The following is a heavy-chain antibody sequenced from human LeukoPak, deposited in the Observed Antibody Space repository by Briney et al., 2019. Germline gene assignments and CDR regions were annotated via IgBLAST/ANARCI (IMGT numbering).Heavy chain of an antibody. V-gene: IGHV4-30-2*01. D-gene: IGHD6-13*01. J-gene: IGHJ4*02. CDR2: IYHSGST. CDR1: GGSISSGGYY. Sequence: SETLYLTCTVSGGSISSGGYYWSWIRQPPGKGLEWIGYIYHSGSTYYNPSLKSRVTISVDTSKNQFSLKLSSVTAADTAVYYCAAGPRSSSWYPFDYWGQGTLIAVSS. CDR3: AAGPRSSSWYPFDY.